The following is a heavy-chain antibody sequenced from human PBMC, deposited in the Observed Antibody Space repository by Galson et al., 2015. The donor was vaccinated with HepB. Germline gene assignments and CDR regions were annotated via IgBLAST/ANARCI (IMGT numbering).Heavy chain of an antibody. Sequence: SLRLSCAASGFTFSSYAMSWVRQAPGKGLEWVSAISGSGGSTYYADSVKGRFTISRDNSKNTLYLQMNSLRAEDTAVYYCARRSGSYFEVILGRFDHWGQGTLVTVSS. V-gene: IGHV3-23*01. CDR2: ISGSGGST. CDR3: ARRSGSYFEVILGRFDH. J-gene: IGHJ4*02. CDR1: GFTFSSYA. D-gene: IGHD1-26*01.